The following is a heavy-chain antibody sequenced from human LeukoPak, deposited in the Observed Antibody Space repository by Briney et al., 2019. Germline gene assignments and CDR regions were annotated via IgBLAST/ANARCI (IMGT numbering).Heavy chain of an antibody. D-gene: IGHD7-27*01. J-gene: IGHJ4*02. CDR2: IYYSGST. CDR1: GGSISSYY. CDR3: ARAPGPGPKYYFDY. V-gene: IGHV4-59*01. Sequence: SETLSLTCTVSGGSISSYYWSWIRQPPGKGLEWIGYIYYSGSTNYNPSLKSRVTVSVDTSKNQFSLKLSSVTAADTAVYYSARAPGPGPKYYFDYWGQGTLVTVSS.